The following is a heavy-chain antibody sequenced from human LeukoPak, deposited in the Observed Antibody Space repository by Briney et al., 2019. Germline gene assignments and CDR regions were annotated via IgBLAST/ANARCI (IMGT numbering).Heavy chain of an antibody. CDR1: GFTFSSYS. J-gene: IGHJ4*02. D-gene: IGHD6-19*01. Sequence: PGGSLRLSCAASGFTFSSYSMNWVRQAPGKGLEWVSYISSSSSTIYYADSVKGRFTISRDNAKNSLYLQMNSLRAEDTAVYYCARDLYSSGWPEDWGKYYFDYWGQGTLVTVSS. CDR3: ARDLYSSGWPEDWGKYYFDY. CDR2: ISSSSSTI. V-gene: IGHV3-48*04.